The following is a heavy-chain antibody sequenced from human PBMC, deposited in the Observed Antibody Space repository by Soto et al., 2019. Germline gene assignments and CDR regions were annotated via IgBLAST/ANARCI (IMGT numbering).Heavy chain of an antibody. CDR1: GFSLSTSGVG. Sequence: QITLKESGPTLVKPTQTLTLTCTFSGFSLSTSGVGVGWIRQPPGKALEWLALIYWDDDKRYSPSLKSRLTINKNTSKNQVVLTMTNMDPVDTATYYCAHTPKRYFDWLLSIGAFDIWGQGTMVTVSS. CDR2: IYWDDDK. D-gene: IGHD3-9*01. V-gene: IGHV2-5*02. J-gene: IGHJ3*02. CDR3: AHTPKRYFDWLLSIGAFDI.